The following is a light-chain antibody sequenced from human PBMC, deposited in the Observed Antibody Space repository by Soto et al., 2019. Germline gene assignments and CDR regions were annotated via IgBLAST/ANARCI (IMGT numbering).Light chain of an antibody. CDR3: QQYNSYSWT. V-gene: IGKV1-16*01. CDR1: RDIDNS. CDR2: AAS. J-gene: IGKJ1*01. Sequence: DIQVTQSPPSLSASVGDRVTITCRASRDIDNSLAWYQQKPGKAPKLLIYAASSLQSGVPSRFSGSGSGTDFTLTISSLQPDDFATYYCQQYNSYSWTFGQGTKVDI.